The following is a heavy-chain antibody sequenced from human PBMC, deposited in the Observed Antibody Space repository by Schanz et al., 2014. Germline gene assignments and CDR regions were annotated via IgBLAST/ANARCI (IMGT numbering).Heavy chain of an antibody. Sequence: QVQLVQSWAEVKGPGASVKVSCKASGYTLSAYSLHWVRQAPGQGLEWMGIVNPSVRGTHFAREYQGRVTVTSDSSTSTVYMELSGIRSEATADYYCAGAFDSRGYYFDYWGQGTLVTVSS. CDR3: AGAFDSRGYYFDY. CDR2: VNPSVRGT. J-gene: IGHJ4*02. D-gene: IGHD5-12*01. V-gene: IGHV1-46*03. CDR1: GYTLSAYS.